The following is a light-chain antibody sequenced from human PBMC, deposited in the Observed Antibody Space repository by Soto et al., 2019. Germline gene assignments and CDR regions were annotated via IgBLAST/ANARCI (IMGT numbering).Light chain of an antibody. Sequence: ERVMTQSPATLPVSAGCRATLSCRASQSVEDDVAWYQQRPGQAPRLLISGATERATDVPARFSGSGSGTDFTLTINSLQSDDIGVYYCQQYNRWPLAFGGGTKVDTK. CDR3: QQYNRWPLA. CDR2: GAT. V-gene: IGKV3-15*01. J-gene: IGKJ4*01. CDR1: QSVEDD.